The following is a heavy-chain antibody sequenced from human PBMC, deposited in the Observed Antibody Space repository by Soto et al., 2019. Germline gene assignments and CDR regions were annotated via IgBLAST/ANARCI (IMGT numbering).Heavy chain of an antibody. CDR2: NYYSGST. Sequence: QLQLQESGPGLVKPSETLSLTCTVSGGSISSSSYYWGWIRQPQGKGLEWIGSNYYSGSTYYNPPIKSRVNISVDTSKIQFSMKLSSVTATDTAVYYCARLGSPDGFDFWGQGTQVTVSS. D-gene: IGHD6-13*01. CDR3: ARLGSPDGFDF. V-gene: IGHV4-39*01. CDR1: GGSISSSSYY. J-gene: IGHJ4*02.